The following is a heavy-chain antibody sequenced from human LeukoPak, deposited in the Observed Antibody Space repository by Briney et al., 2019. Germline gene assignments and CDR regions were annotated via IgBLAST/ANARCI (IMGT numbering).Heavy chain of an antibody. CDR3: ARAQRTAVAGWDAFDI. CDR1: GYTFTSYG. Sequence: GASVKVSRKASGYTFTSYGISWVRQAPGQGLEWMGWISAYNGNTNYAQKLQGRVTMTTDTSTSTAYMELRSLRSDDTAVYYCARAQRTAVAGWDAFDIWGQGTMVTVSS. CDR2: ISAYNGNT. J-gene: IGHJ3*02. D-gene: IGHD6-19*01. V-gene: IGHV1-18*01.